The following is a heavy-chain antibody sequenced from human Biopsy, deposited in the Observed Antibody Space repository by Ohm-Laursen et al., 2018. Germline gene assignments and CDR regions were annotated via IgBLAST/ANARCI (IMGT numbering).Heavy chain of an antibody. CDR2: ITHSGYT. J-gene: IGHJ3*01. D-gene: IGHD1-26*01. CDR1: GGSINNFY. CDR3: ARVRVWADSEGAFDP. Sequence: SETLSLTCIVSGGSINNFYWSWIRQPPGKGLEWIGEITHSGYTNYNPSLKSRVTISVDTFRNQFSLKLSSVTAADTAVYYCARVRVWADSEGAFDPWGQGTMVTVSS. V-gene: IGHV4-34*01.